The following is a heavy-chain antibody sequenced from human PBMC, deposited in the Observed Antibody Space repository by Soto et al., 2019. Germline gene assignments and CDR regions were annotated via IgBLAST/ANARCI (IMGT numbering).Heavy chain of an antibody. CDR2: IFSSGST. CDR3: AREGSYSAYNFAHGIQLWSFDF. Sequence: GTLSLTCTVSGGSINTFYWSWVRQPSGKGLEWIGRIFSSGSTSFNPSLESRVAMSVDTSKNHFSLNLSSVTAADMAVYYCAREGSYSAYNFAHGIQLWSFDFWGQGALVTVSS. V-gene: IGHV4-4*07. CDR1: GGSINTFY. D-gene: IGHD5-12*01. J-gene: IGHJ4*02.